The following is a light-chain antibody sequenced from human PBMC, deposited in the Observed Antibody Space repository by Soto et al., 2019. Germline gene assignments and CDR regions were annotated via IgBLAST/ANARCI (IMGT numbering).Light chain of an antibody. CDR1: SSDVGAYKY. Sequence: QSALTQPPSASGSPGQSVTISCTGTSSDVGAYKYVSWYQQYPGKAPKLMIYEVSKRHSGVPDRFSGSKSGNTASLTVSGLQAEDDADYYCTSYVGSDIWVFGGGTKVTVL. CDR2: EVS. V-gene: IGLV2-8*01. CDR3: TSYVGSDIWV. J-gene: IGLJ3*02.